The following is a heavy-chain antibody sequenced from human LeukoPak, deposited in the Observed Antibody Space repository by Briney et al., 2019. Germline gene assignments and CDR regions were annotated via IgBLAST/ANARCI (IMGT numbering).Heavy chain of an antibody. CDR1: GFTVSSNY. J-gene: IGHJ6*02. V-gene: IGHV3-53*01. CDR3: ARDLEYCSSTSCKEGYYYGMGV. CDR2: IYSGGST. D-gene: IGHD2-2*01. Sequence: PGGSLRLSCAASGFTVSSNYMSWVRQAPGKGLEWVSVIYSGGSTYYADSVKGRFTISRDNSKNTLYLQMNSLRAEDTAVYYCARDLEYCSSTSCKEGYYYGMGVWGQGTTVTVSS.